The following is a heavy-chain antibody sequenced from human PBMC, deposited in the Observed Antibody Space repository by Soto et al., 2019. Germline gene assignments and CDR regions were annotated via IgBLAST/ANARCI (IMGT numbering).Heavy chain of an antibody. D-gene: IGHD6-19*01. CDR1: GFTFSGSA. V-gene: IGHV3-73*02. CDR3: TTHPRGTIVVAGTGWFDP. Sequence: EVQLVESGGGLVQPGGSLKVSCAASGFTFSGSAMHWVRQASGKGLEWVGHIRSKADNYATAYAASVKGRFTISRDDSKNTAYLQMNSLKTEDTAVYYCTTHPRGTIVVAGTGWFDPWGQGSLVTVSS. CDR2: IRSKADNYAT. J-gene: IGHJ5*02.